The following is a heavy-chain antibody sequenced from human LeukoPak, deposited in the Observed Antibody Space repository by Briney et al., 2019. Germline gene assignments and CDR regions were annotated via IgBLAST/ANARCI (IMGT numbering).Heavy chain of an antibody. Sequence: PGGSLRLSCAASGFTFSNAWMSWVRQAPGKGLEWVGRIKSKTDGGTTDYAAPVKGRFTISRDDSKNTLYLQMNSLKTEDTAVYYCTTAGGRGYYDSSGENPDYWGQGTLVTVSS. CDR2: IKSKTDGGTT. V-gene: IGHV3-15*01. CDR3: TTAGGRGYYDSSGENPDY. J-gene: IGHJ4*02. CDR1: GFTFSNAW. D-gene: IGHD3-22*01.